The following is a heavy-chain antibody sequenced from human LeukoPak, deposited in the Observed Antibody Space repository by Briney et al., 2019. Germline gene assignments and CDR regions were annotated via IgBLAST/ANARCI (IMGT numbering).Heavy chain of an antibody. CDR3: AKSPRSGWYGDFDY. J-gene: IGHJ4*02. CDR2: ISGSGGST. Sequence: GGSLRLSCAASGFTFSSYAMSWVRQAPGKGLEWVSAISGSGGSTYYADSVKGRFTISRDNSKNTLYLQMNSLRAEDMAVYYCAKSPRSGWYGDFDYWGQGTLVTVSS. V-gene: IGHV3-23*01. D-gene: IGHD6-19*01. CDR1: GFTFSSYA.